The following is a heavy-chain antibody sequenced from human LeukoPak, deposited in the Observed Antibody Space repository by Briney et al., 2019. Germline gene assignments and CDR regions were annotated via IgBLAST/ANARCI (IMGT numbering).Heavy chain of an antibody. CDR3: ARHPYYYDSSGYYLIGWFDP. D-gene: IGHD3-22*01. V-gene: IGHV4-38-2*02. CDR2: LSYSGST. Sequence: SETLSLTCTVSGYSISSGYYWGWIRQPPGKGLEWIVSLSYSGSTYYNPSLNSRVIISVDTSKNQLSLRLSSVTAADTAVYYCARHPYYYDSSGYYLIGWFDPWGQGTLVTVSS. CDR1: GYSISSGYY. J-gene: IGHJ5*02.